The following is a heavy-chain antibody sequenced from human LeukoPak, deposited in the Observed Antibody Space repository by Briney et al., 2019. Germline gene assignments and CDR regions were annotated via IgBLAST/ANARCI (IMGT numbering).Heavy chain of an antibody. CDR2: IYPGDSDT. D-gene: IGHD6-19*01. CDR1: GYSFTSYW. J-gene: IGHJ3*02. CDR3: ARHSRQWLPTEGAFDI. Sequence: GESLKISCKGSGYSFTSYWIGWVRQMPGKGLEWMGIIYPGDSDTRYSPSFQGQVIISADKSISTAYLQWSSLKASDTAMYYCARHSRQWLPTEGAFDIWGQGTMVTVSS. V-gene: IGHV5-51*01.